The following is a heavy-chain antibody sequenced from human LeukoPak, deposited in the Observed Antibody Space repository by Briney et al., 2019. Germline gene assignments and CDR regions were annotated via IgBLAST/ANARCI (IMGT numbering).Heavy chain of an antibody. Sequence: ASVKVSCKASGYTFTTYGISWVRHAPGQGLEWMGWINAYTGNTNYVQNLQGRVTMTTDTATSTAYMELRSLRSDDSAVYYCARDLDKLSRASRTHYYYYNMDVWGQGTTVTVSS. CDR2: INAYTGNT. V-gene: IGHV1-18*01. D-gene: IGHD3-16*02. CDR3: ARDLDKLSRASRTHYYYYNMDV. CDR1: GYTFTTYG. J-gene: IGHJ6*02.